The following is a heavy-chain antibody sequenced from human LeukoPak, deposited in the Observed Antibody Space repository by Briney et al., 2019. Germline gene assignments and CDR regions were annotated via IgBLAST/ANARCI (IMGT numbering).Heavy chain of an antibody. Sequence: GKSLGLSCAVSGFTVSSIYLSWVRQAPGRGLEWVSLIFSDGLTYYAHSTKGRFTISRDNSKNTLYIQMNSLRAEDTAVYYCARAQSPYAYYYYYMDVWGKGTTVTVSS. J-gene: IGHJ6*03. CDR1: GFTVSSIY. CDR2: IFSDGLT. CDR3: ARAQSPYAYYYYYMDV. V-gene: IGHV3-66*02.